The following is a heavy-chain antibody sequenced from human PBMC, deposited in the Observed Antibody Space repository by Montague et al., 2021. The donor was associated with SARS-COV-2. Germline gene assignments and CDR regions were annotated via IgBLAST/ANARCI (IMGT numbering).Heavy chain of an antibody. Sequence: CAISGDSVSSNSATWNWVRQPPSRGLEWLGRTYYRPKWYNDYAVSVRGRVTINPDTSKNQFSLQLNSVTPEDTAIYYCTSGREGNYNVMDVWGQGTTVTVSS. CDR2: TYYRPKWYN. CDR3: TSGREGNYNVMDV. V-gene: IGHV6-1*01. J-gene: IGHJ6*02. CDR1: GDSVSSNSAT. D-gene: IGHD1-1*01.